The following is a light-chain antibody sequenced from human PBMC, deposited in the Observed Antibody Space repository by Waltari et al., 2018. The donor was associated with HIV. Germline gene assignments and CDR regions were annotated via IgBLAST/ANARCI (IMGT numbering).Light chain of an antibody. CDR2: DVS. V-gene: IGLV2-11*01. J-gene: IGLJ2*01. Sequence: QSALTQPRSVSGSPGQSVTISCTGTSSDVGVYNFVSWYQQHPGKAPKLMIYDVSKRPSGVPDRFSGSKSGNTASLTISGLQAEDEADYYCCSYAGSDPVVFGGGTKLTVL. CDR3: CSYAGSDPVV. CDR1: SSDVGVYNF.